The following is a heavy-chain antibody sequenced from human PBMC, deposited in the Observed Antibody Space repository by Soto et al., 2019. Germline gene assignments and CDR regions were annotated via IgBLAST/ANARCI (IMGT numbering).Heavy chain of an antibody. J-gene: IGHJ4*02. Sequence: GGSLRLSCAASGFTVSSNYMSWVRQAPGKGLEWVSVIYSGGSTYYADSVKGRFTISRDNSKNTLYLQMNSLRAEDTAVYYCASSSGWYTGSRYWGQGTLVTVSS. D-gene: IGHD6-19*01. CDR3: ASSSGWYTGSRY. V-gene: IGHV3-66*01. CDR2: IYSGGST. CDR1: GFTVSSNY.